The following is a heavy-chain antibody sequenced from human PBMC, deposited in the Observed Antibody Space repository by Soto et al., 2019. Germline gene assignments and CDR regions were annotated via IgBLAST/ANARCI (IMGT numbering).Heavy chain of an antibody. CDR1: GGSFSGYY. CDR2: IYYSGST. CDR3: ARVITIFGVVITKLRYFDY. D-gene: IGHD3-3*01. Sequence: LSVTCAVYGGSFSGYYWSWIRQPPGKGLEWIGSIYYSGSTYYNPSLKSRVTISVDTSKNQFSLKLSSVTAADTAVYYCARVITIFGVVITKLRYFDYWGQGTLVTVSS. J-gene: IGHJ4*02. V-gene: IGHV4-34*01.